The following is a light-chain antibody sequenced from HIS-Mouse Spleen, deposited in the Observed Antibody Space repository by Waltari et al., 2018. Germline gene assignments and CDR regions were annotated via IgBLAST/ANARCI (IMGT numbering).Light chain of an antibody. CDR1: QSVLYSSNNKND. J-gene: IGKJ1*01. V-gene: IGKV4-1*01. Sequence: DIVMTQSPDSLAVSLGERATINCKSSQSVLYSSNNKNDLAWYQQKPGQPPKRLLYWASTRDSGVPDRFSGSGSGTDFTLTISSLQAEDVAVYYCQQYYSTPPTFGQGTKVEIK. CDR2: WAS. CDR3: QQYYSTPPT.